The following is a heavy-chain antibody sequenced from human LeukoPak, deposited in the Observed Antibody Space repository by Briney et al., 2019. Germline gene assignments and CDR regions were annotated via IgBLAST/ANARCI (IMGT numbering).Heavy chain of an antibody. CDR3: AKDRSTQYYFDF. J-gene: IGHJ4*02. CDR1: GFTFSSYA. Sequence: GGSLRLSCAASGFTFSSYAMSWVRQAPGKGLEWVSGISGSGGNTYYADSVQGRSTMSRDNSKNTLYLQMNSLRAEDTAVYYCAKDRSTQYYFDFRGQGTLVTVSS. CDR2: ISGSGGNT. V-gene: IGHV3-23*01. D-gene: IGHD6-19*01.